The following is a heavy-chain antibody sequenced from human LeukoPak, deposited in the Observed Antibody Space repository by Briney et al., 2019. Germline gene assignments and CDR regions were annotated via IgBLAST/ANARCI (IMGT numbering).Heavy chain of an antibody. CDR3: ARVGGYYGSGPFDY. CDR2: ISSSSSYI. D-gene: IGHD3-10*01. J-gene: IGHJ4*02. CDR1: GFTFSRYA. V-gene: IGHV3-21*01. Sequence: PGGSLRLSCAASGFTFSRYAMSWVRQAPGKGLEWVSSISSSSSYIYYADSVKGRFTISRDNAKNSLYLQMNSLRAEDTAVYYCARVGGYYGSGPFDYWGQGTLVTVSS.